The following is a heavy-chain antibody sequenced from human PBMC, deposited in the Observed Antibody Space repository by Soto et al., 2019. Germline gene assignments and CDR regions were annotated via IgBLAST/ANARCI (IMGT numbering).Heavy chain of an antibody. CDR3: ARDACAGDCYFDS. V-gene: IGHV3-30-3*01. CDR2: ISYDGSNK. Sequence: VQLVESGGGVVQPGRSLRLSCAASGFTFSGYAMHWVRQAPGKGLEWVAVISYDGSNKYYADSVKGRFTISRDNSKNTLYLQMNSLRPEDTAVYYCARDACAGDCYFDSWGQGTLVTVSS. CDR1: GFTFSGYA. D-gene: IGHD2-21*02. J-gene: IGHJ4*02.